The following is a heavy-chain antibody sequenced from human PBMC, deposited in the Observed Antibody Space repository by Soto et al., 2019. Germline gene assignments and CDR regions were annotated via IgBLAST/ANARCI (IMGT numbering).Heavy chain of an antibody. D-gene: IGHD3-22*01. CDR2: NKSKTDGGTT. V-gene: IGHV3-15*07. Sequence: GGSLRLSCAASGFTFSNAWINWVRQAPGKGLEWVGRNKSKTDGGTTDYAEPVKGRFAISRDDSNNMVYLQMNSLKIEDTAVYYCTTDSYSTIIIVRFDYWGHGTLVTVSS. CDR1: GFTFSNAW. J-gene: IGHJ4*01. CDR3: TTDSYSTIIIVRFDY.